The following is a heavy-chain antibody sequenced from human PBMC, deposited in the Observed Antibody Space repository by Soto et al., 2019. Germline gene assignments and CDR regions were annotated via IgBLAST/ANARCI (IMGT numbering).Heavy chain of an antibody. V-gene: IGHV4-31*03. CDR2: IYYSGST. Sequence: SETLSLTCTVSGGSISSGGYYWSWIRQHPGKGLEWIGYIYYSGSTYYNPSLKSRVTISVDTSKNQFSLKLSSVTAADTAVYYCARSWDYYDSSGLDYWGQRTLVTVSS. CDR3: ARSWDYYDSSGLDY. D-gene: IGHD3-22*01. CDR1: GGSISSGGYY. J-gene: IGHJ4*02.